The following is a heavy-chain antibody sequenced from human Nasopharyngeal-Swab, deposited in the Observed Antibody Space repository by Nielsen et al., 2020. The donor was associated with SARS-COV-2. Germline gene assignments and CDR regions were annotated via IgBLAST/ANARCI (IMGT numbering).Heavy chain of an antibody. CDR1: GFTFSSYA. CDR3: AKDSTMVRGRGGFDP. Sequence: GESLKISCAASGFTFSSYAMGWVRQAPGKGLEWVSAISGSGGSTYYADSVKGRFTISRDNSKNTLYLQMNSLRAEDTAVYYCAKDSTMVRGRGGFDPWGQGTLVTVSS. D-gene: IGHD3-10*01. V-gene: IGHV3-23*01. CDR2: ISGSGGST. J-gene: IGHJ5*02.